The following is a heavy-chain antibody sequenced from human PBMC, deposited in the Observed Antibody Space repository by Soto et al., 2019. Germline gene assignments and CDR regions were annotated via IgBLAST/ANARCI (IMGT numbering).Heavy chain of an antibody. J-gene: IGHJ4*02. CDR2: IYYGGNT. Sequence: SETLSLTCSVSGGSISSYYWSWIRQPPGKGLEWIGYIYYGGNTNYNPSLKSRVTISEDTSKNQFSLKLRSVTTADTALYYCAREFSREGDGYNYPLGYWGQGTLVTVSS. D-gene: IGHD5-12*01. CDR1: GGSISSYY. CDR3: AREFSREGDGYNYPLGY. V-gene: IGHV4-59*01.